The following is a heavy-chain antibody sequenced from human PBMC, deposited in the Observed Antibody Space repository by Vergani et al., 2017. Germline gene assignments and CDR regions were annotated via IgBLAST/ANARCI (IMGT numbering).Heavy chain of an antibody. CDR2: IIPIFGTA. CDR3: ASVRAGWWSYYNLVVDGFDP. CDR1: GGTFSSYA. D-gene: IGHD3-10*01. J-gene: IGHJ5*02. V-gene: IGHV1-69*13. Sequence: QVQLVQSGAEVKKPGSSVKVSCKASGGTFSSYAISWVRQAPGQGLEWMGRIIPIFGTANYAQEFQGRVTFTADESTRTAYMELSIHRSEDTAVYCCASVRAGWWSYYNLVVDGFDPWGQGTLVTVS.